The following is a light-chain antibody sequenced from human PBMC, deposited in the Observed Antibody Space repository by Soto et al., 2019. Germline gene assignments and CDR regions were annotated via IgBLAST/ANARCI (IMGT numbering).Light chain of an antibody. Sequence: QSALTQPASVSGSPGQSITISCTGTSSDVGGYNYVSWYQQHPGKAPKLMIYDVSNRPSGVANCFSGSKSGNTASLTISGLQAEDEADYYCRSYTSSSTLYVFGSGTKLTVL. J-gene: IGLJ1*01. V-gene: IGLV2-14*01. CDR3: RSYTSSSTLYV. CDR1: SSDVGGYNY. CDR2: DVS.